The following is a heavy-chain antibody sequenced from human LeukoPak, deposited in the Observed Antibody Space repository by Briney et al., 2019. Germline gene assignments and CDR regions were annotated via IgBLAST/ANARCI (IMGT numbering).Heavy chain of an antibody. V-gene: IGHV3-30*04. CDR1: GFTFSSYA. CDR3: ARSDLGYCSGGSCYPTGH. CDR2: ISYDGRNK. J-gene: IGHJ4*02. D-gene: IGHD2-15*01. Sequence: PGGSLRLSCAASGFTFSSYAMHWVRQAPGKGLEWVAVISYDGRNKYYADSVKGRFTISRDNSKNTLYLQMNSLRTEDTAVYYCARSDLGYCSGGSCYPTGHWGQGTLVTVSS.